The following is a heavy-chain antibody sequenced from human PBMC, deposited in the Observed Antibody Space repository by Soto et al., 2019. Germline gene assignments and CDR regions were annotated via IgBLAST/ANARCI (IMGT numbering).Heavy chain of an antibody. CDR1: GGSISNSKW. CDR3: ARLDRDYFYHGMDV. D-gene: IGHD1-1*01. Sequence: SETLSLTCAVSGGSISNSKWWTWVRQVPGKGLEWIGKIDHNGITNYNPSLESRVTISKDESKNQLSLKLTSVTAADTAVYYCARLDRDYFYHGMDVWGQGTTVTVSS. V-gene: IGHV4-4*02. J-gene: IGHJ6*02. CDR2: IDHNGIT.